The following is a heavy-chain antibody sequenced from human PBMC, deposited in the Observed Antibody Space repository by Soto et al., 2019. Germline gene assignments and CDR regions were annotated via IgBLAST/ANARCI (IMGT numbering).Heavy chain of an antibody. V-gene: IGHV1-69*13. D-gene: IGHD2-2*02. J-gene: IGHJ4*02. Sequence: GASVKVSCKASGGTFSSYAISWVRQAPGQGLGWMVGIIPIFGTANYAQKFQGRVTITADESTSTAYMELSSPRSEDTAVYYCARRYCSSTSCYTGYSYGSAFDYWGQGTLVTVSS. CDR2: IIPIFGTA. CDR1: GGTFSSYA. CDR3: ARRYCSSTSCYTGYSYGSAFDY.